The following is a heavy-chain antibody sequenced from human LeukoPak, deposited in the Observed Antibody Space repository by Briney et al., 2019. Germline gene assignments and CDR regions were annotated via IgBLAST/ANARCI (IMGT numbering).Heavy chain of an antibody. Sequence: EASVKVSCKASGGTFSSYAISWVRQAPGQGLEWMGGIIPIFGTANYAQKFQGRVTITADESTSTAYMELSSLRSEDTAVYYCARGKSDGDYVFFDYWGQGTLVTVSS. J-gene: IGHJ4*02. CDR1: GGTFSSYA. D-gene: IGHD4-17*01. V-gene: IGHV1-69*13. CDR2: IIPIFGTA. CDR3: ARGKSDGDYVFFDY.